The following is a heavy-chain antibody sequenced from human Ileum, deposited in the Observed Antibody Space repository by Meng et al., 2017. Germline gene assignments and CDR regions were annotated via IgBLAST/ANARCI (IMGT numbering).Heavy chain of an antibody. J-gene: IGHJ4*02. D-gene: IGHD1-1*01. CDR1: GYTFRNYP. CDR2: INAANGNI. CDR3: ARENDNWNYFDY. Sequence: QVQLVQSGAEVKKVGASVKVSCTASGYTFRNYPLHWVRQAPGQRPEWMGWINAANGNIKISQTFQGRITITSDTSATAYMELSSLRSEDTAVYFCARENDNWNYFDYWGQGSLVTVSS. V-gene: IGHV1-3*01.